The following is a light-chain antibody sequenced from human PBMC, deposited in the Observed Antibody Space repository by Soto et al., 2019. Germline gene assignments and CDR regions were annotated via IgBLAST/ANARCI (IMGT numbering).Light chain of an antibody. CDR3: QQSYSTPRT. CDR2: AAS. J-gene: IGKJ1*01. Sequence: DIQMTQSPSSLSASVGDRVTITCRASQSISSYLNWYQQKPGKAPKLLMYAASSLQSGVPSRFSGSGSGTDFTLTISTLQPEYFATYYFQQSYSTPRTFGQGTKVEFK. CDR1: QSISSY. V-gene: IGKV1-39*01.